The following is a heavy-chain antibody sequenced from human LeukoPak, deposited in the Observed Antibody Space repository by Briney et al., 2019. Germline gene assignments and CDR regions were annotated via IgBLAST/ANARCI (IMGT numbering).Heavy chain of an antibody. V-gene: IGHV3-30*02. CDR3: AKDQNFVGCGDGYNSWFDY. CDR1: GFTFSSYG. J-gene: IGHJ4*02. Sequence: GGSLRLSCAASGFTFSSYGMHWVRQAPGKGLEWVAFIRYDGSNKYYADSVKGRFTISRDNSKNTLYLQMNSLRAEDTAVYYCAKDQNFVGCGDGYNSWFDYWGQGTLVTVSS. CDR2: IRYDGSNK. D-gene: IGHD5-24*01.